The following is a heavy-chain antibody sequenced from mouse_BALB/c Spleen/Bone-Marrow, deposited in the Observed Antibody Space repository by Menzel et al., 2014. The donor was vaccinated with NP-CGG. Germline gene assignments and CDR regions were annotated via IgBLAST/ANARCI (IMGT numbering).Heavy chain of an antibody. CDR2: IDPETGGT. J-gene: IGHJ2*01. D-gene: IGHD2-1*01. CDR3: TREGYGNSYYFDY. V-gene: IGHV1-15*01. Sequence: QVQLKESGAELVRPGASVTLSCKASGYTFTDYEMHWVKQTPVHGLEWIGAIDPETGGTAYNQKLKGKATLTADKSSSTAYMELRSLTSEDSAVYYCTREGYGNSYYFDYWGQGTTLTVSS. CDR1: GYTFTDYE.